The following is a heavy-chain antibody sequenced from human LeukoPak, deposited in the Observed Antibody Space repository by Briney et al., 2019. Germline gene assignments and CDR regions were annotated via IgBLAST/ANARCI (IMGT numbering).Heavy chain of an antibody. Sequence: PSETLSLTCTVSGGSISSSSYYWGWIRQPPGKGLEWIGSIYYSGSTYYNPSLKSRVTILVDTSKNQFSLKLSSVTAADTAVYYCAGYTVVSLDYFDYWGQGTLVTVSS. CDR3: AGYTVVSLDYFDY. D-gene: IGHD2-15*01. CDR1: GGSISSSSYY. V-gene: IGHV4-39*07. CDR2: IYYSGST. J-gene: IGHJ4*02.